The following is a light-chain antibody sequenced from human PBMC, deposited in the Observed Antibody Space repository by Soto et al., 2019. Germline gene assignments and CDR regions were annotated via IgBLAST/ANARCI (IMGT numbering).Light chain of an antibody. CDR2: GAS. J-gene: IGKJ4*01. CDR3: QQYGNSPTLT. V-gene: IGKV3-20*01. CDR1: QSISSSY. Sequence: ELVLTQSPGTLSLSPGERATLSCRASQSISSSYFAWYQQKPGQAPRLLIYGASDRATGIPDRFSGSGSGTDFTLTISRVEPEDFGVYYCQQYGNSPTLTFGGGNKVEIK.